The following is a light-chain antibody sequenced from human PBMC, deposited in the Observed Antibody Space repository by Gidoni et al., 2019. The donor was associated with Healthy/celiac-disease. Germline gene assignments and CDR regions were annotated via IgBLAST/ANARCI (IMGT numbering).Light chain of an antibody. J-gene: IGKJ5*01. CDR1: QSVSSN. CDR2: GAS. CDR3: QQYNNWPPRAT. V-gene: IGKV3-15*01. Sequence: EIVMTQSPATLSVSPGERATLSCRASQSVSSNLAWYQQKPGQAPRHLIYGASTRATGIPARFSGSGSGTEFTLTISSLQSEDFAVYYCQQYNNWPPRATFXQXTRLEIK.